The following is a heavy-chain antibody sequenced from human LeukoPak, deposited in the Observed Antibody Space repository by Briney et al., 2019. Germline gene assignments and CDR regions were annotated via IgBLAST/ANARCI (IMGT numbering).Heavy chain of an antibody. CDR1: GGSISSSSYY. CDR2: IYYSGST. J-gene: IGHJ4*02. Sequence: SETLSLTCTVSGGSISSSSYYWGWIRQPPGKGLEWIGSIYYSGSTYYNPPLKSRVTISVDTSKNQFSLKLSSVTAADTAVYYCARSDSNYEPFDYWGQGTLVTVSS. V-gene: IGHV4-39*01. D-gene: IGHD4-11*01. CDR3: ARSDSNYEPFDY.